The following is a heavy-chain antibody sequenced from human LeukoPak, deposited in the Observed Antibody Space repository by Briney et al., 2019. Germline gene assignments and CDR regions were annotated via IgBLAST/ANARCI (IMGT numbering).Heavy chain of an antibody. J-gene: IGHJ6*02. Sequence: GGSLRLSCAASGFTFSSYEMNWVRQTPWKGLEWVSYISSSGSTIYYADSVKGRFTISRDNAKNSLYLQMNSLRAEDTAIYYCARGDYYYGMDVWGQGTTVTVSS. CDR1: GFTFSSYE. CDR3: ARGDYYYGMDV. CDR2: ISSSGSTI. V-gene: IGHV3-48*03.